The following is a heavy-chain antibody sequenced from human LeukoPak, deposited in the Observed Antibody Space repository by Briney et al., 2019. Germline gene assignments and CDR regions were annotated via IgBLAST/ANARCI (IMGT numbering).Heavy chain of an antibody. J-gene: IGHJ6*02. D-gene: IGHD2-2*01. CDR3: ARGGIVVVPAAWRTNYGMDV. CDR1: GGSFSGYY. V-gene: IGHV4-34*01. CDR2: INHNGST. Sequence: SQTLSLTCAVYGGSFSGYYWSSVRHPPRNWLEWVGEINHNGSTNYNPSLKSRVTISVDTSKNQFSLKLSSVTAADTAVYYCARGGIVVVPAAWRTNYGMDVWGQGTTVTVSS.